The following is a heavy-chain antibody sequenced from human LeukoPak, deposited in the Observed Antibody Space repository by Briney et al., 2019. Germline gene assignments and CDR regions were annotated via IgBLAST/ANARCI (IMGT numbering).Heavy chain of an antibody. CDR3: AREDGLTPHDSAFDI. D-gene: IGHD1-1*01. CDR1: GYSFTNYY. Sequence: SVKVSCKACGYSFTNYYMLWVRQAPGHGLEGMGIINASGGRTSYAQKFQGRDTMTRDTSTSTVYMELGSLRSEDTAAYYSAREDGLTPHDSAFDIWGQGTMVTVSS. V-gene: IGHV1-46*01. CDR2: INASGGRT. J-gene: IGHJ3*02.